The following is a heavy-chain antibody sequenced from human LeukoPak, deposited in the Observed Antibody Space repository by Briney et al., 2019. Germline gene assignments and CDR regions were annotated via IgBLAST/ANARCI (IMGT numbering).Heavy chain of an antibody. CDR2: IYYSGST. CDR1: GASISIYY. Sequence: KTSETLSLTCTVSGASISIYYWSWIRQPPGKGREWFAYIYYSGSTNYNPSLKSRATISIYMSTNQFSLKLSSVTAADTAVYYCARVGEIVGEYLYFHPWGQGTLVTVSS. D-gene: IGHD1-26*01. J-gene: IGHJ1*01. V-gene: IGHV4-59*01. CDR3: ARVGEIVGEYLYFHP.